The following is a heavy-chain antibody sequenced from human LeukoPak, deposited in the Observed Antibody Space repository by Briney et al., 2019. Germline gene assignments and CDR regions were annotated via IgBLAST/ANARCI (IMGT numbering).Heavy chain of an antibody. V-gene: IGHV1-46*01. CDR3: ASGQLRIAAAGTQGLPTH. CDR2: INPSGGGT. J-gene: IGHJ4*02. D-gene: IGHD6-13*01. CDR1: GYTFTSYY. Sequence: ASVKVSCKASGYTFTSYYMHWVRQAPGQGLEWMGIINPSGGGTSSAQKVQGRVTMTRDTSTSTVYMELSSLRSEDTAVYYCASGQLRIAAAGTQGLPTHWGQGTLVTVSS.